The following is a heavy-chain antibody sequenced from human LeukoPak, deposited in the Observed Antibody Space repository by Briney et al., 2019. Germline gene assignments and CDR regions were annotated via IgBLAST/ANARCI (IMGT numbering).Heavy chain of an antibody. CDR1: GYTFTSYA. D-gene: IGHD3-22*01. CDR2: INAGNGNT. V-gene: IGHV1-3*01. J-gene: IGHJ4*02. CDR3: AREYYDSSGYSNYYFDY. Sequence: ASVKVSCKASGYTFTSYAMHWVRQAPGQRLEWMGWINAGNGNTKYSQKFQGRVTITRDTSASTAYMELSSLRSEDTAVYYCAREYYDSSGYSNYYFDYWGQGTLVTVSS.